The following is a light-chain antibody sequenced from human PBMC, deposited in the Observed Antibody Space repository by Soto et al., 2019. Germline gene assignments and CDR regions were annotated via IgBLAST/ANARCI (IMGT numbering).Light chain of an antibody. CDR2: GDK. V-gene: IGLV1-40*01. CDR1: SSNIGAEYD. Sequence: QSVLTQPPSVSGAPGQRVAISCTGSSSNIGAEYDVHWYQQLPGTAPKRPIYGDKNRPSGVPDRFSGSKSGTSASLAITRLQPEDEADYYCQSYDSSRTTFVFGTGTKVTVL. CDR3: QSYDSSRTTFV. J-gene: IGLJ1*01.